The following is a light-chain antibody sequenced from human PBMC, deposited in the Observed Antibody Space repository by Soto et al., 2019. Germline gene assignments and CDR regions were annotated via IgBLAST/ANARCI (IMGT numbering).Light chain of an antibody. CDR2: VAS. CDR1: QSVSSN. CDR3: QHYNNWPPWT. Sequence: ELVMTQSPATLSVSPGERVTLSCRASQSVSSNLAWYQQKPGQPPRLLIYVASTRATGIPARFSGSGSGTEFILTINSLQSEDFAVYYCQHYNNWPPWTFGQGTKVEIK. J-gene: IGKJ1*01. V-gene: IGKV3-15*01.